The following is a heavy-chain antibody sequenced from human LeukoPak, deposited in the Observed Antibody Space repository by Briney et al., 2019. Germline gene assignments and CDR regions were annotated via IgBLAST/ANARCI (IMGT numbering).Heavy chain of an antibody. D-gene: IGHD2-2*01. Sequence: PGGSLRLSCAASGNYWMRWVRQAPGKGLVWVSHINSDGSWTGYADSVKGRFTISKDNAKNTAYLQMNNLRAEDTAVYYCVSFYETNWGRGTLVTVSS. V-gene: IGHV3-74*01. CDR3: VSFYETN. CDR1: GNYW. CDR2: INSDGSWT. J-gene: IGHJ4*02.